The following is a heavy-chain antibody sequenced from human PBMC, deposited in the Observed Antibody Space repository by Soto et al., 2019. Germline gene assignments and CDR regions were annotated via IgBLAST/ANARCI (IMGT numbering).Heavy chain of an antibody. Sequence: QITLKESGPTLVKPTQTLTLTCSFSGFSLSTSGVGVGWIRQPPGKAPQWLALIYWNDDKRYTPSLTSRLTVTKATSKNQVVLTMTNMDPVDTATYFCAHEKSGRGTEPCDYWGPGTLVTVSS. V-gene: IGHV2-5*01. J-gene: IGHJ4*02. D-gene: IGHD1-1*01. CDR2: IYWNDDK. CDR3: AHEKSGRGTEPCDY. CDR1: GFSLSTSGVG.